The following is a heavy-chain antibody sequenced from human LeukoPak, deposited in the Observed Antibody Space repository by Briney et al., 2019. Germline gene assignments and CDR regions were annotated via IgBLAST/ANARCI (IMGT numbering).Heavy chain of an antibody. J-gene: IGHJ4*02. Sequence: GASVKVSCKASGYSFVLYGISWVRQAPGGGPEWMGWISGSTGDTNYAQKFQGRVTMTADTSSSTAHMELRSLRLDDMAVYYCARDENYGIFFNVDYWGQGTLVTVSS. CDR1: GYSFVLYG. CDR2: ISGSTGDT. V-gene: IGHV1-18*03. CDR3: ARDENYGIFFNVDY. D-gene: IGHD4-17*01.